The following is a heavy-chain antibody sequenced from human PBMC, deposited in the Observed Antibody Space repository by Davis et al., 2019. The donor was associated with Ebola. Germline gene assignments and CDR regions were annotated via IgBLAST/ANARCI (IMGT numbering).Heavy chain of an antibody. J-gene: IGHJ6*04. V-gene: IGHV3-9*01. CDR3: AKGYYYGMDV. CDR1: GFTFSSYG. Sequence: GGSLRLSCAASGFTFSSYGMHWVRQAPGKGLEWVSGISWNSGSIGYADSVKGRFTISRDNAKNSLYLQMNSLRAEDTALYYCAKGYYYGMDVWGKGTTVTVSS. CDR2: ISWNSGSI.